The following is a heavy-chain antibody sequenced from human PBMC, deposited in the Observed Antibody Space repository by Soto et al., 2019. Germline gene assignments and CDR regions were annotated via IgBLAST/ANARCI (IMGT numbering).Heavy chain of an antibody. Sequence: KTSETLSLTCTVSGGSISSGDYYWSWIRQPPGKGLEWIGYIYYSGSTYYNPSLKSRVTISVDTSKNQFSLKLSSVTAADTAVYYCARAIHYDFWSGYPRVTKYYFDYWGQGTLVTVSS. CDR2: IYYSGST. V-gene: IGHV4-30-4*01. CDR1: GGSISSGDYY. CDR3: ARAIHYDFWSGYPRVTKYYFDY. D-gene: IGHD3-3*01. J-gene: IGHJ4*02.